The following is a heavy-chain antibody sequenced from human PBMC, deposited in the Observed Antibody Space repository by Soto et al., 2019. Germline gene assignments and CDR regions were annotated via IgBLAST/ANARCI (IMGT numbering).Heavy chain of an antibody. CDR3: TTGIKEALVVVPAASHRDY. CDR2: IKSKTDGGTT. V-gene: IGHV3-15*01. Sequence: GGSLRLSCAASGFTFSNAWMSWVRQAPGKGLEWVGRIKSKTDGGTTDYAAPVKGRFTISRDDSKNTLYLQMNSLKTEDTAVYYCTTGIKEALVVVPAASHRDYWGQGTLVTVSS. D-gene: IGHD2-2*01. CDR1: GFTFSNAW. J-gene: IGHJ4*02.